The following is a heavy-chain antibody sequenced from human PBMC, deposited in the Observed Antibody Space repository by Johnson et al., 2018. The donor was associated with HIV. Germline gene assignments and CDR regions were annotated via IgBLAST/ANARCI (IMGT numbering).Heavy chain of an antibody. J-gene: IGHJ3*02. D-gene: IGHD2-15*01. V-gene: IGHV3-30*03. CDR3: ARDMEAYCSGGSCYSAAFDI. CDR2: ISYDGSNK. CDR1: GFTFSSYG. Sequence: QVQLVESGGGVVQPGRSLRLSCAASGFTFSSYGMHWVRQAPGKGLEWVAVISYDGSNKYYADSVKGRFTISRDNSKKTLYLQMNSLRAEDTAVYYCARDMEAYCSGGSCYSAAFDIWGQGTMVIVSS.